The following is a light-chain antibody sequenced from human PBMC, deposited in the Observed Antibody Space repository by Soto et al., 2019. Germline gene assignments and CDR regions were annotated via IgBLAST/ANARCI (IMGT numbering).Light chain of an antibody. CDR2: AAS. V-gene: IGKV1-12*01. CDR3: QQPKSLPRT. Sequence: DIQMTQSPSSVSASVGDRVTISCRASQDISDWLAWYQQKPGKAPKLLIYAASTLEIGVPSRFSGSGSGTDFTLTISSLQPEAFATYYCQQPKSLPRTFGGGTKVEIK. CDR1: QDISDW. J-gene: IGKJ4*01.